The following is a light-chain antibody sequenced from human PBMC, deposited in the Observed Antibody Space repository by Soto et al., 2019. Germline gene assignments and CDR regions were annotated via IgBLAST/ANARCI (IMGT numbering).Light chain of an antibody. Sequence: QSVLTQPPSVSGAPGQRVTISCTGSSSNIGAGYDVHWYQQLPGTAPKLLIYGNSNRPSGVPDRFSGFKSGTSASLAITGLQAEDEADYYCQSYDSSLSLYVVFGGGTKLTVL. V-gene: IGLV1-40*01. CDR3: QSYDSSLSLYVV. CDR1: SSNIGAGYD. CDR2: GNS. J-gene: IGLJ2*01.